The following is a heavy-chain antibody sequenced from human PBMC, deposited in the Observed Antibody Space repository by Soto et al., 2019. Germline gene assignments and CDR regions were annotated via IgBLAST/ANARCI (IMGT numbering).Heavy chain of an antibody. D-gene: IGHD6-13*01. V-gene: IGHV4-30-4*01. Sequence: SETLSLTCTVSGGSISSGDYYWSWIRQPPGKGLEWIGYIYYSGSTYYNPSLKSRVTISVDTSKNQFSLKLSSVTAADTAVYYCARGGIEAAANWYWFDPWGQGTLVTVSS. CDR1: GGSISSGDYY. CDR3: ARGGIEAAANWYWFDP. CDR2: IYYSGST. J-gene: IGHJ5*02.